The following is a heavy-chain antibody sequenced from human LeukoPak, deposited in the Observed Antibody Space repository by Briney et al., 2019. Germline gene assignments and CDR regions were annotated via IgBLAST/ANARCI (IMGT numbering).Heavy chain of an antibody. V-gene: IGHV3-30*04. Sequence: GRSQRLSCAASGFTFSSYALHWVRQAPGKGLEWVAVTEYDGSHKYYAESVKGRFTISRDNSKNTLYLQMNSLRPEDTAVYYCAREHYYGSGIYFYSYYYSMDVWGKGTTVTVSS. J-gene: IGHJ6*03. D-gene: IGHD3-10*01. CDR2: TEYDGSHK. CDR1: GFTFSSYA. CDR3: AREHYYGSGIYFYSYYYSMDV.